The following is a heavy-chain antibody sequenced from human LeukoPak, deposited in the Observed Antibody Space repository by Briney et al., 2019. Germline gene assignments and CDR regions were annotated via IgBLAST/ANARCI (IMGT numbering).Heavy chain of an antibody. Sequence: SETLSLTCTVSGGSISSYYWSWIRQPPGKGLEWIGYIYYSGSTNYNPSLKSRVTISVDTSKNQFSLKLSSVTAADTAVYYCARRASLRIYYYYMDVWGKGTTVTVSS. V-gene: IGHV4-59*01. J-gene: IGHJ6*03. CDR3: ARRASLRIYYYYMDV. CDR1: GGSISSYY. CDR2: IYYSGST.